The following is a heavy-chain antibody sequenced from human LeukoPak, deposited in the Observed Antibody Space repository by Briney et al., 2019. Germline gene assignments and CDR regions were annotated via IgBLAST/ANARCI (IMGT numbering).Heavy chain of an antibody. J-gene: IGHJ4*02. V-gene: IGHV3-30-3*01. CDR3: AREDSEAFDY. CDR1: GFTFSSYT. Sequence: GRSLRLSCAASGFTFSSYTMHWVRQAPGKGLEWVAVISYDGSSKYYADSVKGRFTISRDNSKNTVYLQMNSLRAEVTAVYYCAREDSEAFDYWGQGTLVTVSS. D-gene: IGHD1-26*01. CDR2: ISYDGSSK.